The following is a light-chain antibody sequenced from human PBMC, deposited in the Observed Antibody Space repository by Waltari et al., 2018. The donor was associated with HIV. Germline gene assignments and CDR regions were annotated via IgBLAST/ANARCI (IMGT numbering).Light chain of an antibody. CDR1: SSDVGGYNY. J-gene: IGLJ2*01. V-gene: IGLV2-14*01. CDR2: EVT. CDR3: TSYTINTLL. Sequence: QSALTQPASVSGSPGQSITISCTATSSDVGGYNYVSLYQHHPGKAPKLIIYEVTNRPSGISNRFSGSKSGNTASLTISGLQAEDEADYYCTSYTINTLLFGGGTKLTVL.